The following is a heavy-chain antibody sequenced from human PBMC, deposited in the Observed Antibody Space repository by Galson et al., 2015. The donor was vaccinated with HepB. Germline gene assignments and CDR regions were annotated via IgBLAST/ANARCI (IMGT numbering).Heavy chain of an antibody. CDR3: AREPYSSSWGRFDY. Sequence: SVKVSCKASGYTFTSYGISWVRQAPGQGLEWMGWISAYNGNTNYAQKLQGRVTTTTDTSTSTAYMELRSLRSDDTAVYYCAREPYSSSWGRFDYWGQGTLVTVSS. CDR1: GYTFTSYG. V-gene: IGHV1-18*01. CDR2: ISAYNGNT. J-gene: IGHJ4*02. D-gene: IGHD6-13*01.